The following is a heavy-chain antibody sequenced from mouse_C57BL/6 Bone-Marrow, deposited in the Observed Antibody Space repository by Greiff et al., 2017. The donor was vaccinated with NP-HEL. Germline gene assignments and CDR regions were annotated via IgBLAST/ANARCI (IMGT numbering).Heavy chain of an antibody. Sequence: EVQLQQSGPVLVKPGASVKMSCKASGYTFTDYYMNWVKQSHGKSLEWIGVINPYNGGTSYNQKFKGKATLTVDKSSSTAYMELNSLTSEDSAVYYCARSLDYSNRYYAMDYWGQGTSVTVSS. CDR1: GYTFTDYY. D-gene: IGHD2-5*01. CDR3: ARSLDYSNRYYAMDY. V-gene: IGHV1-19*01. J-gene: IGHJ4*01. CDR2: INPYNGGT.